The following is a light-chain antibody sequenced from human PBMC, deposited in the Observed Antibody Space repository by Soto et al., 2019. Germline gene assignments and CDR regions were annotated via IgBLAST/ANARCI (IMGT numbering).Light chain of an antibody. CDR2: DAS. J-gene: IGKJ4*01. Sequence: DIQMTQSPSSLSASVGDRVTIACQASHNIYNYLNWYHHKPGKAPKLLIFDASTLERGVPSRFSGSGSRTHFSLTINYLRPEDVGTYFCQHYANLPLTLGGGTKVDTK. CDR3: QHYANLPLT. CDR1: HNIYNY. V-gene: IGKV1-33*01.